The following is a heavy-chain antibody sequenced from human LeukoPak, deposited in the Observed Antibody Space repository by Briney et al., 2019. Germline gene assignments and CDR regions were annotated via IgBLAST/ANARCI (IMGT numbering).Heavy chain of an antibody. CDR1: GFTFSSYA. Sequence: GGSLRLSCAASGFTFSSYAMSWVRQAPGKGLEWVSAISGSGGSTYYADSVKGWFTISRDNSKNTLYLQMNSLRAEDTAVYYCASDSSGYYLGPALQGVDYWGQGTLVTVSS. D-gene: IGHD3-22*01. V-gene: IGHV3-23*01. CDR2: ISGSGGST. J-gene: IGHJ4*02. CDR3: ASDSSGYYLGPALQGVDY.